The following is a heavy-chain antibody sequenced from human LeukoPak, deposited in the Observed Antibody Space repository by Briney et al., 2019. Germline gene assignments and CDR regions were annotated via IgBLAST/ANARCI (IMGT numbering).Heavy chain of an antibody. D-gene: IGHD3-3*01. CDR2: INHSGST. J-gene: IGHJ4*02. V-gene: IGHV4-34*01. CDR3: ASTDFWSGQRGY. Sequence: PSETLSLTCAVYGGSFSDYYWSWIRQPPGKGLEWIGEINHSGSTNYNPSLKSRVTISVDTSKNQFSLKLSSVTAADTAVYYCASTDFWSGQRGYWGRGTLVTVSS. CDR1: GGSFSDYY.